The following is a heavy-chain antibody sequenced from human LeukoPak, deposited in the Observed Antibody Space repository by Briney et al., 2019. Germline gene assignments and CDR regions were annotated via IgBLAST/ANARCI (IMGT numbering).Heavy chain of an antibody. Sequence: SVKVSCKASGGTFSSYAISWVRQAPGQGLEWIGRIVPILGIANYAQKFQGRVTITADKSTSTAYMELSSLRSEDTAVYYCARDSGIAVPDVAGYWGQGTLVTVSS. V-gene: IGHV1-69*04. CDR1: GGTFSSYA. CDR3: ARDSGIAVPDVAGY. CDR2: IVPILGIA. D-gene: IGHD6-19*01. J-gene: IGHJ4*02.